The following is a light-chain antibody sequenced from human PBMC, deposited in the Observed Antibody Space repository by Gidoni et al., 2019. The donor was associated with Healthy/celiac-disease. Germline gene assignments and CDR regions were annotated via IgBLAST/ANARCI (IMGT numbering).Light chain of an antibody. CDR3: QQPWT. CDR1: QSVSSSY. J-gene: IGKJ1*01. Sequence: EIVLTQSPGTLSLSPGERATLSCRASQSVSSSYLAWYQQKPGQAPRLLIYGASSRATGIPDRFSGSGSGTDFTLTISRREPEDFAVYYCQQPWTFGQGTKVEIK. CDR2: GAS. V-gene: IGKV3-20*01.